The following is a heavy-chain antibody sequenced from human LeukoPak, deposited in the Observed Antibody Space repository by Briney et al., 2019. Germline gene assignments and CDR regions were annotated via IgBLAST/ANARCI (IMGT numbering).Heavy chain of an antibody. Sequence: SETLSLTCTVSGGSISTSNYYWGWIRQPPGKGLEWIGNIFYSGSTYYSPSLKSRVTISLDTSKNQFSLKLSSVTAADTAVYYCARGRGLYYYESGVVWGKGTTVTVSS. J-gene: IGHJ6*04. V-gene: IGHV4-39*07. CDR1: GGSISTSNYY. D-gene: IGHD3-22*01. CDR3: ARGRGLYYYESGVV. CDR2: IFYSGST.